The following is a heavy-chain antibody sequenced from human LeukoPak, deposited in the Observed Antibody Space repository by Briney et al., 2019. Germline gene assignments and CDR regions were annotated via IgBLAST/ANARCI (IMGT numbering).Heavy chain of an antibody. V-gene: IGHV3-33*01. D-gene: IGHD6-13*01. Sequence: GRALRLSCAASGFTFSSYGMHWVRQAPAKGLEWVAVIWYDGSNKYYADSVKGRFTISRDNSKNTLYLQMNSLRTEDTAVYYCARDLSIAAAGMGGYWGQGTLVTVSS. CDR3: ARDLSIAAAGMGGY. CDR2: IWYDGSNK. J-gene: IGHJ4*02. CDR1: GFTFSSYG.